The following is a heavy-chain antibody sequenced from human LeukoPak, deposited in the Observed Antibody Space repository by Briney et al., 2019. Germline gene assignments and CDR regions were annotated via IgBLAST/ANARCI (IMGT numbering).Heavy chain of an antibody. CDR2: IGNDGNAQ. CDR1: EFTFSDYY. D-gene: IGHD4-23*01. CDR3: AREFGHGRWYFDY. Sequence: PGGSLRLSCAASEFTFSDYYMSWVRQAPGKGLEWVAVIGNDGNAQYYSDSVRGRFTISRDNSENTLYLQMDNLRTGDTAVYYCAREFGHGRWYFDYWGQGTLVTVSS. J-gene: IGHJ4*02. V-gene: IGHV3-33*08.